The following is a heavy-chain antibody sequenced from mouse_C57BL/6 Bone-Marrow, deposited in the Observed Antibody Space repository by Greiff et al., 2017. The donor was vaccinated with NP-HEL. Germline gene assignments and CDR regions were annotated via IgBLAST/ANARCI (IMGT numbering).Heavy chain of an antibody. D-gene: IGHD2-4*01. CDR1: GYTFTSYW. Sequence: VQLQQSGAELAKPGASVKLSCKASGYTFTSYWMHWVKQRPGQGLEWIGYINPSSGYTKYNQKFKDKATLTADKSSSTAYMQLSRLTSEDSAVVDCSRSGDYDDGYFDVWGTGTTVTVSS. J-gene: IGHJ1*03. CDR3: SRSGDYDDGYFDV. CDR2: INPSSGYT. V-gene: IGHV1-7*01.